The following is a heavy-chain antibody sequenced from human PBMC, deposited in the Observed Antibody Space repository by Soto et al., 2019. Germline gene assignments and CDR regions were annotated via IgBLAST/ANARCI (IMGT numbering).Heavy chain of an antibody. CDR1: GFAFSNCA. CDR2: IKTSGDTT. CDR3: ARLDYFDY. J-gene: IGHJ4*02. D-gene: IGHD1-1*01. Sequence: GGSLRLSCAASGFAFSNCAMSWVRQAPGKGLEWVSTIKTSGDTTFYADPVKGRFTISRDNSKNTLYLQMNSLRAEDTAVYYCARLDYFDYWGQGKLVTVSS. V-gene: IGHV3-23*05.